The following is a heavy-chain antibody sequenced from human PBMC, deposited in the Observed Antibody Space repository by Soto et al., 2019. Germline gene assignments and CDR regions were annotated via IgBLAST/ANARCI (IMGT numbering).Heavy chain of an antibody. J-gene: IGHJ3*02. V-gene: IGHV4-31*03. CDR3: ARDKGDYFQTDYYYHAFDI. D-gene: IGHD3-9*01. Sequence: SETLSLTCSVSGGSISRGGYYWGWIRQHPGKGLEWIGYIYYNGITYYNPSLKSRISISVDTSKNQFSLKLSSVTAADTAVYFCARDKGDYFQTDYYYHAFDIWGQGTMVTVSS. CDR1: GGSISRGGYY. CDR2: IYYNGIT.